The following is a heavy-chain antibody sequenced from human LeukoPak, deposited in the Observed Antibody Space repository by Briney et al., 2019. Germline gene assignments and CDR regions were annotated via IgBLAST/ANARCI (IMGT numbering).Heavy chain of an antibody. Sequence: KASETLCLTCTVSGGSISSYYWSWIRQPPGKGLEWIGYIYYSGSTNYNPSLKSRVTISVDTSKNQFSLKLSSVTAADTAVYYCARETKLAYYYDSSGLDYWGQGTLVTVSS. CDR1: GGSISSYY. D-gene: IGHD3-22*01. V-gene: IGHV4-59*12. CDR3: ARETKLAYYYDSSGLDY. J-gene: IGHJ4*02. CDR2: IYYSGST.